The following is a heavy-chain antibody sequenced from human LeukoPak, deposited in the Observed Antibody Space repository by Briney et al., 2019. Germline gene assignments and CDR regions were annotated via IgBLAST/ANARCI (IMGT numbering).Heavy chain of an antibody. CDR3: ASEGYSSGRAAAFDY. Sequence: GMSLRLSCAASGFTLSGYHMHWVRHAPGKGLEWVALIPYDGGNKQYAASVEGRFTISRDNSQNTIYLYMNSLRTDDAAVYYCASEGYSSGRAAAFDYWGQGTLVTVSS. CDR1: GFTLSGYH. J-gene: IGHJ4*02. D-gene: IGHD6-19*01. V-gene: IGHV3-30*04. CDR2: IPYDGGNK.